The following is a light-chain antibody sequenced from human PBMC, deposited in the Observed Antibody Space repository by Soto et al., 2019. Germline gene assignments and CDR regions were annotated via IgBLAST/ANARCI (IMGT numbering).Light chain of an antibody. V-gene: IGKV4-1*01. J-gene: IGKJ2*01. Sequence: DIVMTQAPDSLAASLGAIVTINCKSSRNLLYNDKNYVAWYQQRPGQAPKLLIYWASTRESEVPVRISGSGSVTDFRLTIRDLQAADAVVYYCQQFYTTPRTFGQGTRVEI. CDR3: QQFYTTPRT. CDR2: WAS. CDR1: RNLLYNDKNY.